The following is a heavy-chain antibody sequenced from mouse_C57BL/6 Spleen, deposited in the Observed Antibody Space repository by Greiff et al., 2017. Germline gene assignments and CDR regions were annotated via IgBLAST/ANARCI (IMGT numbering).Heavy chain of an antibody. V-gene: IGHV1-72*01. D-gene: IGHD2-4*01. CDR3: ARSYDYDVYYAMDY. CDR2: IDPNSGGT. J-gene: IGHJ4*01. Sequence: QVQLKQPGAELVKPGASVKLSCKASGYTFTSYWMHWVKQRPGRGLEWIGRIDPNSGGTKYNEKFKSKATLTVDKPSSTAYLQLSSLTSEDSAVYYCARSYDYDVYYAMDYWGQGTSVTVSS. CDR1: GYTFTSYW.